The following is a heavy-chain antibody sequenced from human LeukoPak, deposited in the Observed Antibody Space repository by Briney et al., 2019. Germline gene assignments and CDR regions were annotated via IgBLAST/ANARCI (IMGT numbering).Heavy chain of an antibody. V-gene: IGHV1-46*01. Sequence: GASVKVSCKASGYTFTSYYMHWVRQAPGQGLEWMGIINPSGGSTSYAQKFQGRVTITADESTSTAYMELSSLRSEDTAVYYCARGGVAATQLHKNWFDPWGQGTLVTVSS. J-gene: IGHJ5*02. CDR3: ARGGVAATQLHKNWFDP. CDR2: INPSGGST. D-gene: IGHD2-15*01. CDR1: GYTFTSYY.